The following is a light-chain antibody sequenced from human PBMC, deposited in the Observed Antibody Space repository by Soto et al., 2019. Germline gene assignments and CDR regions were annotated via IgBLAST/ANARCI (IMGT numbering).Light chain of an antibody. Sequence: QSVLTQPPSASGTPGRSVTISCSESSSNIGSNTVNWYQQLPGTAPKLLIYSNNQRPSGVPDRFSGSKSGTSASLAISGLQSEDEADYYCAAWDDSLNGYVFGTGTKVTVL. CDR1: SSNIGSNT. V-gene: IGLV1-44*01. CDR3: AAWDDSLNGYV. J-gene: IGLJ1*01. CDR2: SNN.